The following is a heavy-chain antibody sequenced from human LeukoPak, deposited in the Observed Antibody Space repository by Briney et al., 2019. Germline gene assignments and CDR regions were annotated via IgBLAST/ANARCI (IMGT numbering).Heavy chain of an antibody. CDR2: INTNTGNP. D-gene: IGHD4-17*01. J-gene: IGHJ3*02. V-gene: IGHV7-4-1*02. CDR1: GYTLTELS. CDR3: AREYGRDAFDI. Sequence: ASVKVSCKVSGYTLTELSMHWVRQAPGQGLEWMGWINTNTGNPTYAQGFTGRFVFSLDTSVSTAYLRISSLKAEDTAVYYCAREYGRDAFDIWGQGTMVTVSS.